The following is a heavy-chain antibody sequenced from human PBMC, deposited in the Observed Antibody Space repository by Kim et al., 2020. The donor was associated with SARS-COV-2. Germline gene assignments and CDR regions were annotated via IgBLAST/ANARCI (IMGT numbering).Heavy chain of an antibody. CDR2: IKGGGDT. D-gene: IGHD1-26*01. CDR3: AKVTWDPDVDC. Sequence: GGSLRLSCAASGFTLSSHAMSWVRQSPGKGLEWVSGIKGGGDTYYADSVKGRFSISRDNSKNTLYLQMSSLRAEDTAVYFCAKVTWDPDVDCWGQGTLVT. CDR1: GFTLSSHA. J-gene: IGHJ4*02. V-gene: IGHV3-23*01.